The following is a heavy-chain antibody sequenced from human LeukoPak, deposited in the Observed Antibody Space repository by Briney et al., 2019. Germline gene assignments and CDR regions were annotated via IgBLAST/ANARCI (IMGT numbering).Heavy chain of an antibody. Sequence: GDSLKISCKGSEYSFTSYGIGWVRQMPGKGLDWMDIIYPGESDTRYSPSFQGQVTISADKSISTAYLQWCSLKASDTAMYYCARAPPDRSGGSCYLYYFDYWGQGTLVTVSS. CDR3: ARAPPDRSGGSCYLYYFDY. CDR1: EYSFTSYG. D-gene: IGHD2-15*01. CDR2: IYPGESDT. V-gene: IGHV5-51*01. J-gene: IGHJ4*02.